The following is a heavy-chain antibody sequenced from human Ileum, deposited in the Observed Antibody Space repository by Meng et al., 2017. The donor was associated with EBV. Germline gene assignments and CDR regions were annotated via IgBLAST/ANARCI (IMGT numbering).Heavy chain of an antibody. CDR2: MSDSGIT. V-gene: IGHV4-4*02. J-gene: IGHJ4*02. Sequence: VHVREAGRGLVNPSGTLSLTCAVAGGPISVINWWSWVRQSPEKGLEWIGEMSDSGITHYNPSLKSRVTISADKSNNQFSLKLTSVTSADTAVYFCAKNGEKYFEYWGQGTLVTVSS. CDR3: AKNGEKYFEY. CDR1: GGPISVINW.